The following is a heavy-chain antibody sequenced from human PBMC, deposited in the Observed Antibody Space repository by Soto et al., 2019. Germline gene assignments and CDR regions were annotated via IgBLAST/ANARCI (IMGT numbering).Heavy chain of an antibody. Sequence: GGALSLSCDASGFTFSDFALHWVRRAPGKGLEGGAGVFHDGRNTHYADSVKGRFTISGDSSKNTVSLEMTSLRAEDTAVYYCAKGGRQWLVTSDFNYWGQRALVTVSS. CDR1: GFTFSDFA. CDR2: VFHDGRNT. D-gene: IGHD6-19*01. V-gene: IGHV3-30*18. J-gene: IGHJ4*02. CDR3: AKGGRQWLVTSDFNY.